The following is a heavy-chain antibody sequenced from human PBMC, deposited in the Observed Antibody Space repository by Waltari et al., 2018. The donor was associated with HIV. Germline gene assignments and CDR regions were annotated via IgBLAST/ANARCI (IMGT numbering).Heavy chain of an antibody. CDR2: ISWNRVSI. V-gene: IGHV3-9*01. J-gene: IGHJ5*02. CDR3: AKDRGGWFGEFSTFDP. D-gene: IGHD3-10*01. CDR1: GFTFSDYA. Sequence: EVQLVESGGGLVQPGRSLRLSCAASGFTFSDYAMHWVRQAPGKGLECVSSISWNRVSIRYVDSVKGRFTISRDNAKNSLYLQMNSLRAEDTALYYCAKDRGGWFGEFSTFDPWGQGTLVTVSS.